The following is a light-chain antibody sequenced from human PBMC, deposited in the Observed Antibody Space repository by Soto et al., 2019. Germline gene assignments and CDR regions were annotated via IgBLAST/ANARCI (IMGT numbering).Light chain of an antibody. CDR3: QQYSTWWT. V-gene: IGKV3-15*01. CDR1: QSVSNN. Sequence: EIVMTQSPATLSVSPGERATLSCRASQSVSNNLAWYQKKPGQAPRLLIYGASTRATGIPARFSGSGSGTEFPLTISSLQSEVFAVYYCQQYSTWWTFGQGTRVKIK. CDR2: GAS. J-gene: IGKJ1*01.